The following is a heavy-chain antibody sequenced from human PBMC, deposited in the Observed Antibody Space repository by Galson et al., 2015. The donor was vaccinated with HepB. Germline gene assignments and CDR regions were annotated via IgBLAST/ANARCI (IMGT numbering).Heavy chain of an antibody. CDR3: ARERTTLDPSGYFYSKYFDP. J-gene: IGHJ5*02. CDR1: GFTFSSYS. D-gene: IGHD3-22*01. Sequence: SLRLSCAASGFTFSSYSMNWVRQAPGKGLEWVSYISSSSSTIYYADSVKGRFTISRDNAKNSLYLQMNSLRDEDTAVYYCARERTTLDPSGYFYSKYFDPWGQGTLVTVSS. V-gene: IGHV3-48*02. CDR2: ISSSSSTI.